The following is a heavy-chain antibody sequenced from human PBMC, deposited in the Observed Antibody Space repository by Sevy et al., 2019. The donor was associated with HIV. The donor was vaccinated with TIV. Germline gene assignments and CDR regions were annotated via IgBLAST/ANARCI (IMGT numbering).Heavy chain of an antibody. D-gene: IGHD3-16*01. V-gene: IGHV3-23*01. J-gene: IGHJ4*02. CDR1: GLTLTTTG. CDR3: AGGDTTMITDLDY. CDR2: VTSDGTT. Sequence: GGSLRLSCAASGLTLTTTGMSWVRQAPGKGLEGVAGVTSDGTTYYADSVRDRFTGSRDNSKNTLYLQLNSLRADDTAVFYCAGGDTTMITDLDYWGQGTLVTVSS.